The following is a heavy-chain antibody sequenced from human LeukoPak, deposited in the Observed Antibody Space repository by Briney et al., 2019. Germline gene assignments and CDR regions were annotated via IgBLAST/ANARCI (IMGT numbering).Heavy chain of an antibody. CDR3: ASATSTLDYFFDY. CDR2: ISSSGSTI. CDR1: GFTFSSYE. Sequence: GGSLRLSCAASGFTFSSYEMNWVRQAPGKGLEWVSYISSSGSTIYYADSVKGRFTISRDKAKTSLYLQMNSLRAEDTAVYYCASATSTLDYFFDYWGQGTLVTVSS. D-gene: IGHD2/OR15-2a*01. V-gene: IGHV3-48*03. J-gene: IGHJ4*02.